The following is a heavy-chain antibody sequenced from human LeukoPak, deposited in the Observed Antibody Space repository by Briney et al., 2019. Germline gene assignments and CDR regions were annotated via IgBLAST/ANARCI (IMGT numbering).Heavy chain of an antibody. CDR2: INPDGTTT. CDR1: GFAYINYW. D-gene: IGHD1/OR15-1a*01. Sequence: GGSLRLSCVASGFAYINYWMHWVRQASGKAAVWVSRINPDGTTTDYADSVKGRFTISRDNAKNMVFLQMNGLRADDTALYYCAKDLSWNTADRWGQGILVTVSS. CDR3: AKDLSWNTADR. J-gene: IGHJ5*02. V-gene: IGHV3-74*01.